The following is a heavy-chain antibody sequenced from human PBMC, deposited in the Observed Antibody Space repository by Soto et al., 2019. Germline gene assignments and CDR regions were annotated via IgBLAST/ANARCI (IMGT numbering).Heavy chain of an antibody. J-gene: IGHJ6*02. CDR3: ARHYKGGSSWYSLYYYYGMDV. V-gene: IGHV4-39*01. D-gene: IGHD6-13*01. Sequence: SYYWGWIRQPPGKGLEWFGSIYYSGSTYYNPSLKSRATISVDTSKNQFSLKLSSVTAADTAVYYCARHYKGGSSWYSLYYYYGMDVWGQGTTVTVSS. CDR1: SYY. CDR2: IYYSGST.